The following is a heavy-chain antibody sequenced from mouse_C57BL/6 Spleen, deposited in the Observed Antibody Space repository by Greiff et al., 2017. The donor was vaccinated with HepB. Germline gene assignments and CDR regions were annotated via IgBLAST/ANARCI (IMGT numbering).Heavy chain of an antibody. CDR3: ARDLYGSSSFAY. V-gene: IGHV7-1*01. Sequence: DVKLVESGGGLVQSGRSLRLSCATSGFTFSDFYMEWVRQAPGKGLEWIAASRNKANDYTTEYSASVKGRFIVSRDTSQSILYLQMNALRAEDTAIYYCARDLYGSSSFAYWGQGTLVTVSA. D-gene: IGHD1-1*01. CDR1: GFTFSDFY. CDR2: SRNKANDYTT. J-gene: IGHJ3*01.